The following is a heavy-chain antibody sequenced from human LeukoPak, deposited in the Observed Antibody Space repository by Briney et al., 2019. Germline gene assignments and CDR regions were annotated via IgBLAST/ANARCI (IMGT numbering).Heavy chain of an antibody. D-gene: IGHD5-12*01. CDR2: INTVVSST. Sequence: QPGGSLRLSCAAAGFTFSSYWMHWVRQAPGERLLWVSRINTVVSSTDYADSVKGRFTISRDNAKNTLYLQMNSLRAEDTAVYYCARDLDGYRSGNGAWGQGTLVTVSS. V-gene: IGHV3-74*01. CDR3: ARDLDGYRSGNGA. J-gene: IGHJ5*02. CDR1: GFTFSSYW.